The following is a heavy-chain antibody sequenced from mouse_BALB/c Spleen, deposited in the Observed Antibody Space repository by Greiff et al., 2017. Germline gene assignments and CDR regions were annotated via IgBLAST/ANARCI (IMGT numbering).Heavy chain of an antibody. J-gene: IGHJ4*01. D-gene: IGHD1-2*01. V-gene: IGHV2-2*02. Sequence: VQLKESGPGLVQPSQSLSITCTVSGFSLTSYGVHWVRQSPGKGLEWLGVIWSGGSTDYNAAFISRLSISKDNSKSQVFFKMNSLQANDTAIYYCARNYYGYYYAMDYWGQGTSVTVSS. CDR3: ARNYYGYYYAMDY. CDR2: IWSGGST. CDR1: GFSLTSYG.